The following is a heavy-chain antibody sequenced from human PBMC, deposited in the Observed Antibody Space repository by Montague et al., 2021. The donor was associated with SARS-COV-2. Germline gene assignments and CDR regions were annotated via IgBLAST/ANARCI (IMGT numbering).Heavy chain of an antibody. J-gene: IGHJ5*02. CDR2: IYCRGST. V-gene: IGHV4-59*01. Sequence: SETLSLTCTVSGGSINSDYWSWIRQPPGKGLEWIGDIYCRGSTNYNPSLKSRVTISVDTSKNQFSLKLISVTAADTAVYYCAREDSWNGFDPWGQGTLVTVSS. CDR1: GGSINSDY. D-gene: IGHD1-26*01. CDR3: AREDSWNGFDP.